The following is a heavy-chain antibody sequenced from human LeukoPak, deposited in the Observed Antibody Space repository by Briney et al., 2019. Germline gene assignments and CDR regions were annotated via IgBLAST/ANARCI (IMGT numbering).Heavy chain of an antibody. CDR1: GFTFSSYA. CDR3: AKARSLYYYDSSGYYYVGWFDP. D-gene: IGHD3-22*01. CDR2: ITSSGGSA. J-gene: IGHJ5*02. Sequence: GGSLRLSCAASGFTFSSYAMSWVRQAPGKGLEWVSAITSSGGSAYYADSVKGRFTISRDNSKNTLYLQMNSLRAEDTAVYYCAKARSLYYYDSSGYYYVGWFDPWGQGTLVTVSS. V-gene: IGHV3-23*01.